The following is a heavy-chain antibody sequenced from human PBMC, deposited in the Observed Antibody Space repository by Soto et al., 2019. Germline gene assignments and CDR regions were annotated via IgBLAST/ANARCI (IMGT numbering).Heavy chain of an antibody. V-gene: IGHV3-7*03. D-gene: IGHD6-19*01. CDR2: ITPDGTKR. CDR3: ARWESSGWYLGI. J-gene: IGHJ4*02. CDR1: GFIFSDYW. Sequence: GGSLRLSCAASGFIFSDYWMSWVRQPPGKGLEWVASITPDGTKRFYVDSVQGRFTISIXXXXXSXFXQXXXLRAXATAVYYCARWESSGWYLGIWGQGTLDTVSS.